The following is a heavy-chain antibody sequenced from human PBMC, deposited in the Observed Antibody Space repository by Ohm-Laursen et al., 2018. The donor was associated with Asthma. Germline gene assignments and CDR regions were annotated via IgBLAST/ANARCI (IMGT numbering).Heavy chain of an antibody. CDR3: AREWGGMDV. Sequence: SLRLSCAASGFTFSSYGMSWVRQAPGKGLEWVSAISSSGGSTYYADSEKGRFTISRDNAKHSLYLQMTSLGAEDTAVYYCAREWGGMDVWGLGAAVTVSS. V-gene: IGHV3-23*01. D-gene: IGHD1-26*01. CDR2: ISSSGGST. CDR1: GFTFSSYG. J-gene: IGHJ6*02.